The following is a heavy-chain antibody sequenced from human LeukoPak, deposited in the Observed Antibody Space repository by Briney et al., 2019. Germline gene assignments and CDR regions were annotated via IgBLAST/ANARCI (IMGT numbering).Heavy chain of an antibody. Sequence: SETLSLTCTVSGGSISTSNFHWGWIRQPPGKGLEWIGNIFYTGSTYYNPSLKSRVTISVDTSKNQFSLKLSSVTAADTAVYYCARDQIVQLEFNYWGQGTLVTVSS. V-gene: IGHV4-39*07. D-gene: IGHD2-21*01. CDR3: ARDQIVQLEFNY. CDR1: GGSISTSNFH. CDR2: IFYTGST. J-gene: IGHJ4*02.